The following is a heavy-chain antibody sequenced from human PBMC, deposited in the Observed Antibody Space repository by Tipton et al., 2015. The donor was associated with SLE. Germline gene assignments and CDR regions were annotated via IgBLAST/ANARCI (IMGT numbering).Heavy chain of an antibody. CDR3: ARADGSYFYYFMDV. J-gene: IGHJ6*03. CDR1: GDSISSSFYF. D-gene: IGHD5-24*01. V-gene: IGHV4-39*07. CDR2: MYSGGST. Sequence: TLSLTCTVSGDSISSSFYFWVWIRQPPGKGLEWIASMYSGGSTDYNPSLKSRVTVSVDTSKNQFSLRLTSVTAADSAVYYCARADGSYFYYFMDVWGKGTTVTVSS.